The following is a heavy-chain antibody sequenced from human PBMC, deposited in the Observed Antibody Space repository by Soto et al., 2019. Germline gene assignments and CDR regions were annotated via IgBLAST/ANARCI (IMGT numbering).Heavy chain of an antibody. D-gene: IGHD4-17*01. Sequence: QVQLQESGPGLVKPSETLSLTCTVSGGSISSYYWSWIRQPPGKGLEWIGYIYYSGSTNYNPSLKSRVTISVHTSKNQFSLKLSSVTAADTAVYYCARDLFDYGDQDAFDIWGQGTMVTVSS. CDR2: IYYSGST. V-gene: IGHV4-59*01. CDR1: GGSISSYY. J-gene: IGHJ3*02. CDR3: ARDLFDYGDQDAFDI.